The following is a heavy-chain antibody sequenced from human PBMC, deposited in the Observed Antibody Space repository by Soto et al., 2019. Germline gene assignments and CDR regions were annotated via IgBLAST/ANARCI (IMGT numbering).Heavy chain of an antibody. D-gene: IGHD1-1*01. CDR1: GGSVRAPDW. CDR2: VHISGHS. CDR3: ARVRQGCSANNCYFDP. J-gene: IGHJ5*01. V-gene: IGHV4-4*02. Sequence: SSETLSLTCTLSGGSVRAPDWWNWVRQSPDKGLEWIAEVHISGHSNYNPSLRSRVSVSTDSSKNQFYLNLNSVTAADTAIYYCARVRQGCSANNCYFDPWGQGTQVTVSS.